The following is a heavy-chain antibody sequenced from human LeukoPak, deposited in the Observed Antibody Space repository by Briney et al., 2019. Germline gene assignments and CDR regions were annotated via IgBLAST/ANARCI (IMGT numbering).Heavy chain of an antibody. CDR2: ISGSGGST. D-gene: IGHD3-3*01. CDR3: AKSSLRFLEWLSFDY. Sequence: GGSLRLSCAASGFTFSSYAMGWVRQAPGKGLEWVSVISGSGGSTYYADSVKGRFTISRDNSKNTLYLQMNSLRAEDTAVYYCAKSSLRFLEWLSFDYWGQGTLVTVSS. J-gene: IGHJ4*02. CDR1: GFTFSSYA. V-gene: IGHV3-23*01.